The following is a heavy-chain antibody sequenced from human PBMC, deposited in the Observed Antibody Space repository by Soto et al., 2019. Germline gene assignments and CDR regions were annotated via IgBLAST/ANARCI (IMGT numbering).Heavy chain of an antibody. J-gene: IGHJ4*02. D-gene: IGHD1-26*01. V-gene: IGHV1-69*01. CDR1: GGTFSSYA. CDR3: ASRDLSGSYVRLQFDY. Sequence: QVQLVQSGAEVKKPGSSVKVSCKASGGTFSSYAISWVRQAPGQGLEWMGGIIPSFGTANYAQKFQGRVTITADESTSTAYMELSSLRSEDTAVYYCASRDLSGSYVRLQFDYWGQGTLVTVSS. CDR2: IIPSFGTA.